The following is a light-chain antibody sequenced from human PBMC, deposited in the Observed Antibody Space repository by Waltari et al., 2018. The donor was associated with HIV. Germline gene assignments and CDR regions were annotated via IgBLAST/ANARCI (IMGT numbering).Light chain of an antibody. V-gene: IGLV3-19*01. Sequence: SSELPQDPAVSVALGQTVRITCQGDSLRTYYANWHQQKLGQAPRLVIYDENNRPSGIPDRFSGSSSGNTASLTITGAQAEDEAHYYCSSRDSSINRVVFGGGTGLTVL. CDR3: SSRDSSINRVV. CDR1: SLRTYY. CDR2: DEN. J-gene: IGLJ2*01.